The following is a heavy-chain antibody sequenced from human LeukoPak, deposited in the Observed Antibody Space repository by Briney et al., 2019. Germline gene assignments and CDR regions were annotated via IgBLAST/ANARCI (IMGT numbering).Heavy chain of an antibody. Sequence: PSETLSLTCTVSGYSINSGYYWDWIRQPPGKGLEWIASIYHSGSTYYNPSLTSRVTISVDTSKNQFSLKLSSVTAADTAVYYCARGYSGYGHYHYYYMDIWGKGTTVTVSS. CDR2: IYHSGST. CDR3: ARGYSGYGHYHYYYMDI. J-gene: IGHJ6*03. D-gene: IGHD5-12*01. CDR1: GYSINSGYY. V-gene: IGHV4-38-2*02.